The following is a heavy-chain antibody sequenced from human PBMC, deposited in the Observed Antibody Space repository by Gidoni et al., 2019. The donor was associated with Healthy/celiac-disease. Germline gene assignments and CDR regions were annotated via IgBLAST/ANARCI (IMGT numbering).Heavy chain of an antibody. CDR2: IYTSGST. D-gene: IGHD3-22*01. CDR1: GGSISSGSYY. V-gene: IGHV4-61*02. J-gene: IGHJ4*02. CDR3: AREAYYYDSSGYNFDY. Sequence: QVQLQESGPGLVKPSQTLSLTCTVPGGSISSGSYYWSWIRQPAGKGLEWIGRIYTSGSTNYNPSLKSRVTISVDTSKNQFSLKLSSVTAADTAVYYCAREAYYYDSSGYNFDYWGQGTLVTVSS.